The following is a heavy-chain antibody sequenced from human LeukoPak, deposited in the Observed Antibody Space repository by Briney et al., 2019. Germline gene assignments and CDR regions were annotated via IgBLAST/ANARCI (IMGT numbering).Heavy chain of an antibody. D-gene: IGHD6-13*01. Sequence: GESLKISCKGSGYRFGNYWIGWVRQMPGKGLEWMGIIYPDDSDIRYSPSFQGQVAISAGKSINTAYLQWSSLKASDTAVYYCARHLSSDWYNEKVFDFWGQGTLVTVTS. CDR1: GYRFGNYW. CDR2: IYPDDSDI. J-gene: IGHJ4*02. V-gene: IGHV5-51*01. CDR3: ARHLSSDWYNEKVFDF.